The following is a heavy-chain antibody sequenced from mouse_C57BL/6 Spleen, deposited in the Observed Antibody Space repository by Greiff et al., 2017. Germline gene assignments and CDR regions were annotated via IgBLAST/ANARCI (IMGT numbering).Heavy chain of an antibody. Sequence: VQLQQSGPELVKPGDSVKISCKASGYSFTGYFMNWVMQSHGKSLEWIGRINPYNGDTFYNQKFKGKATLTVDKSSSTAHMELRSLTSEDSAVYYCARSGVLRSYYFDYWGQGTTRTVSS. CDR2: INPYNGDT. CDR3: ARSGVLRSYYFDY. J-gene: IGHJ2*01. V-gene: IGHV1-20*01. CDR1: GYSFTGYF. D-gene: IGHD1-1*01.